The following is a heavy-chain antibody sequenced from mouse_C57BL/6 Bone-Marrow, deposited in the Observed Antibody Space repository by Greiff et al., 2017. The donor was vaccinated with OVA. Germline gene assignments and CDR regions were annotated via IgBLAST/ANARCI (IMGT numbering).Heavy chain of an antibody. V-gene: IGHV14-3*01. D-gene: IGHD3-2*02. CDR1: GFNIKNTY. CDR2: IDPANGNT. Sequence: EVKLVESVAELVRPGASVKLSCTASGFNIKNTYMHWVKQRPEQGLEWIGRIDPANGNTKYAPKFQGKATITADTSSNTAYLQLSSLTSEDTAIYYCARGGSSGYVRFAYWGQGTLVTVSA. CDR3: ARGGSSGYVRFAY. J-gene: IGHJ3*01.